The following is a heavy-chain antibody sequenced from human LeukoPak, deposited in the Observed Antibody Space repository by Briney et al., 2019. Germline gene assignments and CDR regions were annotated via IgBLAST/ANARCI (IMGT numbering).Heavy chain of an antibody. Sequence: GGSLRLSCTASGFTFSNYAVSWVRQAPGKGLEWVAVISYDGSNKYYADSVKGRFTISRDNSKNTLYLQMNSLRAEDTAVYYCAKDEGDYWGQGTLVTVSS. J-gene: IGHJ4*02. CDR3: AKDEGDY. CDR2: ISYDGSNK. V-gene: IGHV3-30-3*01. CDR1: GFTFSNYA.